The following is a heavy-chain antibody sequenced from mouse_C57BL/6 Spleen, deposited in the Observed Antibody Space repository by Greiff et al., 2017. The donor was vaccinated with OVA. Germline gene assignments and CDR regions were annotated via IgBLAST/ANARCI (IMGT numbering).Heavy chain of an antibody. J-gene: IGHJ2*01. D-gene: IGHD1-1*01. Sequence: VQLQQSGAELVRPGASVTLSCKASGYTFTDYEMHWVKQTPVHGLEWIGAIDPETGGTAYNQKFKGKAILTADKSSSTAYMELRSLTSEDSAVYYCTTHYYYGSPYFDYWGQGTTLTVSS. CDR3: TTHYYYGSPYFDY. CDR1: GYTFTDYE. CDR2: IDPETGGT. V-gene: IGHV1-15*01.